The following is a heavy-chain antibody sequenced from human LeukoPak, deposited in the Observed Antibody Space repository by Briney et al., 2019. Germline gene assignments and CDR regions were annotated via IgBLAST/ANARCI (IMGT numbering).Heavy chain of an antibody. CDR3: AKDRATMIVVVMLS. Sequence: QSGGSLRLSCAASGFTFSSYAMSWVRQAPGTGLEWVSAISGSGGSTYYADSVKGRFTISRDNSKNTLYLQMNSLRAEDTAVYYCAKDRATMIVVVMLSWGQGTLVTVSS. CDR1: GFTFSSYA. V-gene: IGHV3-23*01. D-gene: IGHD3-22*01. CDR2: ISGSGGST. J-gene: IGHJ4*02.